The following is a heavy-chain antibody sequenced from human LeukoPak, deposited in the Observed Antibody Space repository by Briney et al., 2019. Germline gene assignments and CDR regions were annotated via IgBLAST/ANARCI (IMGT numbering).Heavy chain of an antibody. CDR2: INPKSGGT. D-gene: IGHD3-3*01. V-gene: IGHV1-2*02. Sequence: RASVKVSCKASGYTLTGYCMHWVRQAPGQGLEWMGWINPKSGGTVYAQKFQGRVTMTRDTSSSTAYMELSRLRFDDTVVYYCARGPRITIFGVVMANDAFDIWGQGTMVTVSS. J-gene: IGHJ3*02. CDR1: GYTLTGYC. CDR3: ARGPRITIFGVVMANDAFDI.